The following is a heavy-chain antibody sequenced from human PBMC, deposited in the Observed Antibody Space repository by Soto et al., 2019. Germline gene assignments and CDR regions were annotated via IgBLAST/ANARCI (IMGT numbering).Heavy chain of an antibody. D-gene: IGHD5-18*01. CDR3: AKGSTAMTYFDY. J-gene: IGHJ4*02. Sequence: VQLVESGGGVVQPGRSLRLPCAASGFTFSSYGMHWVRQAPGKGLEWVAVISYDGSNKYYADSVKGRFTISRDNSKNTLYLQMNSLRAEDTAVYYCAKGSTAMTYFDYWGQGTLVTVSS. V-gene: IGHV3-30*18. CDR1: GFTFSSYG. CDR2: ISYDGSNK.